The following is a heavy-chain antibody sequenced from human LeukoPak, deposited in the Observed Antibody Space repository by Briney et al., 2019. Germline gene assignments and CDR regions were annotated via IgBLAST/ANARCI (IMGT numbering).Heavy chain of an antibody. CDR3: ARDSDYGVYNWFDP. V-gene: IGHV3-21*01. CDR2: ISSSSSYI. J-gene: IGHJ5*02. Sequence: PGGSLRLSCAASGFTFSSYSMNWVRQAPGKGLEWVSSISSSSSYIYYADLVKGRFTISRNNAKNSLYLQMNSLRAEDTAVYYCARDSDYGVYNWFDPWGQGTLVTVSS. D-gene: IGHD4-17*01. CDR1: GFTFSSYS.